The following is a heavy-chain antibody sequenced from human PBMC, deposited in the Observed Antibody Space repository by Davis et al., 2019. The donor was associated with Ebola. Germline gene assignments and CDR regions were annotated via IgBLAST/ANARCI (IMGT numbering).Heavy chain of an antibody. D-gene: IGHD3-16*01. J-gene: IGHJ4*02. CDR2: ISFDGSNK. CDR3: AKDISVEIWHLGEFDY. V-gene: IGHV3-30*18. CDR1: GFSFRSYG. Sequence: GESLKISCVVSGFSFRSYGMHWVRQAPGKGLEWVAVISFDGSNKYYADSVKGRFTISRDNAKNSLYLQMNSLRAEDTALYYCAKDISVEIWHLGEFDYWGQGTLVTVSS.